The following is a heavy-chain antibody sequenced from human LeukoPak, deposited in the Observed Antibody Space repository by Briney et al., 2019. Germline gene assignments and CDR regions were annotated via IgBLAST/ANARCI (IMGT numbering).Heavy chain of an antibody. D-gene: IGHD2-15*01. CDR2: ISSSSSYI. J-gene: IGHJ3*02. Sequence: NPGGSLRLSCAASGFTFISYSMNWVRQAPGKGLEWVSSISSSSSYIYYADSVKGRFTISRDNAKNSLYLQMNSLRAEDTAVYYCARREGYCSGGSCYVDAFDIWGQGTMVTVSS. CDR1: GFTFISYS. V-gene: IGHV3-21*01. CDR3: ARREGYCSGGSCYVDAFDI.